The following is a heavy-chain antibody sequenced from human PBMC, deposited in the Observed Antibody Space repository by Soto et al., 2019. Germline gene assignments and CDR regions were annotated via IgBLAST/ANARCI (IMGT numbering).Heavy chain of an antibody. D-gene: IGHD3-3*01. Sequence: PGGSLRLSCAASGFTVSSNYMSWVRQAPGKGLEWVSVIYSGGSTYYADSVKGRFTISRHNSKNTLYLQMNSLRAEDTAVYYCARGALYDFWSGYLDYWGQGTLVTVSS. J-gene: IGHJ4*02. V-gene: IGHV3-53*04. CDR2: IYSGGST. CDR1: GFTVSSNY. CDR3: ARGALYDFWSGYLDY.